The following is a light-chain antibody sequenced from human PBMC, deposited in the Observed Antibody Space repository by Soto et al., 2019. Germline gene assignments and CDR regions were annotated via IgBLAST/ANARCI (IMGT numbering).Light chain of an antibody. CDR2: DVS. V-gene: IGKV3-11*01. CDR1: QSVTSY. CDR3: QQRGT. Sequence: EFVLTQSPATLSLSPGERATLSCRASQSVTSYLAWYQQKPGQAPRLLIYDVSNRATGIPARFSGSGSGTDFTLTISSLEPEDFAVYYCQQRGTFGVGTKVEIK. J-gene: IGKJ4*01.